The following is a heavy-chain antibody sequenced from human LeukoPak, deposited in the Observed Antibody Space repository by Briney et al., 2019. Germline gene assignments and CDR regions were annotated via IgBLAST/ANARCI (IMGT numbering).Heavy chain of an antibody. J-gene: IGHJ5*02. V-gene: IGHV3-49*04. CDR1: GFTFGDYA. Sequence: GGSLRLSCTASGFTFGDYAMSWVRQAPGKGLEWVGFIRSKAHGGTTEYAASVKGRFTISRDDSKSIAYLQRNSLKTEDTAVYYCTRIHYNWFDPWGQGTLVTVSS. CDR3: TRIHYNWFDP. CDR2: IRSKAHGGTT.